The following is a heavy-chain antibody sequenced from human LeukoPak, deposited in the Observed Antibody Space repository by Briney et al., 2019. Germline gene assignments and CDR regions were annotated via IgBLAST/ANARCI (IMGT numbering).Heavy chain of an antibody. CDR1: GFSLSAYW. J-gene: IGHJ6*02. Sequence: GGSLRLSCAASGFSLSAYWMTWVRQAPGKGLEWVANINRDGSQRNHVDSVKGRFTISRDNSKNTLYLQMNSLRADDTAVYYCAREAVMPVAPVKIGTSDRPLYEYYGLDVWGQGTTVTVS. D-gene: IGHD1/OR15-1a*01. V-gene: IGHV3-7*03. CDR3: AREAVMPVAPVKIGTSDRPLYEYYGLDV. CDR2: INRDGSQR.